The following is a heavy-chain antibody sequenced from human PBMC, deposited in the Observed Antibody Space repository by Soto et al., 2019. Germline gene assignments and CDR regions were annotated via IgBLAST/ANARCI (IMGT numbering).Heavy chain of an antibody. CDR1: GGTFSSYA. CDR2: IIPIFGTA. D-gene: IGHD3-22*01. J-gene: IGHJ4*02. CDR3: ARESGYYDSSGYYYAY. Sequence: GASVKVSCKASGGTFSSYAISWVRQAPGQGLEWMGGIIPIFGTANYAQKFQGRVTITADKSTSTAYMELSSLRSEDTAVYYCARESGYYDSSGYYYAYWGQGTLVTVSS. V-gene: IGHV1-69*06.